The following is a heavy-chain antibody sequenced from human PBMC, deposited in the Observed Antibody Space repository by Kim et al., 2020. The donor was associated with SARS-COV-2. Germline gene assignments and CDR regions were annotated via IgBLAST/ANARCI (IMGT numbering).Heavy chain of an antibody. Sequence: GGSLRLSCAASGFTFSNYWMTWVRQAPGRGLEWVANINKDGNEKYYVDSVKGRFSISRDNAKNSLYLQMNSLRAEDTAMYSCAKMSVPLAFDYWGQGTVVTVSS. J-gene: IGHJ4*02. CDR3: AKMSVPLAFDY. CDR2: INKDGNEK. V-gene: IGHV3-7*01. CDR1: GFTFSNYW. D-gene: IGHD2-2*01.